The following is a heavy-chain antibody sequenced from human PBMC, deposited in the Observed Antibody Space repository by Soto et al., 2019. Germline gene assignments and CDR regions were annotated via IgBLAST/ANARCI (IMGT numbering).Heavy chain of an antibody. V-gene: IGHV4-4*02. CDR3: ARGGRVRVRPFDP. J-gene: IGHJ5*02. D-gene: IGHD3-10*01. CDR2: IYHSGST. CDR1: GGSISSSNW. Sequence: QVQLQESGPGLVKPSGTLSLTCAVSGGSISSSNWWSWVRQPPGKGLEWIGEIYHSGSTNYNPSLKSRVXXAXDXXKNQCSRKLSSVTAADTAVYYCARGGRVRVRPFDPWGQGTLVTVSS.